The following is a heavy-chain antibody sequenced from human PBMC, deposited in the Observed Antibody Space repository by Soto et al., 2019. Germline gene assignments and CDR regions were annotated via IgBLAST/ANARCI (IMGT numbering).Heavy chain of an antibody. D-gene: IGHD5-18*01. CDR2: INPSGGST. J-gene: IGHJ6*02. CDR3: ARDRPSIVDTAMVIYYGMDV. Sequence: ASVKVSCKASGYTFTSYYMHWVRQAPGQGLEWMGIINPSGGSTSYAQKFQGRVAMTRDTSTSTVYMELSSLRSEDTAVYYCARDRPSIVDTAMVIYYGMDVWAKGPRSPSP. V-gene: IGHV1-46*01. CDR1: GYTFTSYY.